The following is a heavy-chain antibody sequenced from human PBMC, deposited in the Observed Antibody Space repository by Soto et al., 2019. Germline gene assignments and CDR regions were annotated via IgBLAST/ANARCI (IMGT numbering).Heavy chain of an antibody. CDR3: ARLLGSSSWYDAAEFDY. J-gene: IGHJ4*02. Sequence: PSEPLSLPSLSFGAPIRSGGYYWSWIRQHPGKGLEWIGYIYYSGSTYYNPSLKSRVTISVDTSKNQFSLKLSSVTAADTAVYYCARLLGSSSWYDAAEFDYWGQGTLVTVSP. CDR1: GAPIRSGGYY. D-gene: IGHD6-13*01. V-gene: IGHV4-31*03. CDR2: IYYSGST.